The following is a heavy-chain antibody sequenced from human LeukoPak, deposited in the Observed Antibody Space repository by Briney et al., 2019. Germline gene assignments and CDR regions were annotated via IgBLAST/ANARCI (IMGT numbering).Heavy chain of an antibody. CDR2: ISWNSGSI. Sequence: GRSLRLSCAASGFTFDDYAMHWVRQAPGKGLEWVSGISWNSGSIGYADSVKGRFTISRDNAKNSLYLQMNSLRAEDTAVYYCARDLVVVDYWGQGTLVTVSS. CDR3: ARDLVVVDY. V-gene: IGHV3-9*01. D-gene: IGHD2-15*01. J-gene: IGHJ4*02. CDR1: GFTFDDYA.